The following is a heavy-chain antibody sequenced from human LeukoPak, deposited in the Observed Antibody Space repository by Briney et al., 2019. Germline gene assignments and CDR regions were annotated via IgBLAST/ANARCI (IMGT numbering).Heavy chain of an antibody. J-gene: IGHJ4*02. CDR2: IYYSGST. D-gene: IGHD6-13*01. V-gene: IGHV4-59*01. CDR1: GGSISRYY. CDR3: ARGGIGTAGPVGY. Sequence: KPSETLSLTCSVSGGSISRYYWSWIRQPPGKGLEWIGYIYYSGSTNYNPSLKSRVIISVDTSKNQFSLKLSSVTAADTAVYYCARGGIGTAGPVGYWGQGTLVTVSS.